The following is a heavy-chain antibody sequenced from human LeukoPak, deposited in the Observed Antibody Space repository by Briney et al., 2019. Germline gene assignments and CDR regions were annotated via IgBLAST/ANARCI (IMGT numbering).Heavy chain of an antibody. CDR3: AKILTGTTSGVDY. Sequence: PGGSLRLSCAASGFTFSSYGMHWVRQAPGKGLEWVAVISYDGSNKYYADSVKGRFTISRDNSKNTLYLQMNSLRAEETAVYYCAKILTGTTSGVDYWGQGALVTVSS. V-gene: IGHV3-30*18. D-gene: IGHD1-20*01. CDR2: ISYDGSNK. CDR1: GFTFSSYG. J-gene: IGHJ4*02.